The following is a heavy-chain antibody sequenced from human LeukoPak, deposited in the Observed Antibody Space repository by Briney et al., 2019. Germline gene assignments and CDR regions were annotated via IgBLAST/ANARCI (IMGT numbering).Heavy chain of an antibody. CDR2: ISYIGTT. Sequence: PSETLSLTCTVSSGSISNYYWSWIRQPAGKGLEWIGYISYIGTTNYNPSLKSRVTISIDTSKNQFSLKLSSVTTADTAVYYCARDLVTVTKGFDIWGLGTMVSVSS. V-gene: IGHV4-59*01. CDR1: SGSISNYY. J-gene: IGHJ3*02. CDR3: ARDLVTVTKGFDI. D-gene: IGHD4-17*01.